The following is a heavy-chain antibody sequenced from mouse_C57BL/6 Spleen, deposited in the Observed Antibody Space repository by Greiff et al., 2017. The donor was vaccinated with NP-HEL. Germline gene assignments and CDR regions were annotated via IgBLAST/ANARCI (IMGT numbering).Heavy chain of an antibody. Sequence: EVHLVESGGGLVKPGGSLKLSCAASGFTFSDYGMHWVRQAPEKGLGWVAYISSGSSTIYYADTVKGRFTIARDNAKNTLFLQMTSLRSEDTAMYYCARWELRGYYAMDYWGQGTSVTVSS. CDR1: GFTFSDYG. D-gene: IGHD1-1*02. CDR3: ARWELRGYYAMDY. J-gene: IGHJ4*01. V-gene: IGHV5-17*01. CDR2: ISSGSSTI.